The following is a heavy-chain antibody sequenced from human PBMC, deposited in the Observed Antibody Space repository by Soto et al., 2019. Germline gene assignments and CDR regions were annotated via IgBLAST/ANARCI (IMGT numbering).Heavy chain of an antibody. D-gene: IGHD3-16*01. J-gene: IGHJ6*02. CDR3: ARSTFGGVVHNNYYYYYGMDV. CDR1: GYSFTSYW. Sequence: PGESLKISCKGSGYSFTSYWISWVRQMPGKGLEWMGRIDPSDSYTNYSPSFQGHVTISADKSISTAYLQWSSLKASDTAMYYGARSTFGGVVHNNYYYYYGMDVWGQGTTVTVSS. CDR2: IDPSDSYT. V-gene: IGHV5-10-1*01.